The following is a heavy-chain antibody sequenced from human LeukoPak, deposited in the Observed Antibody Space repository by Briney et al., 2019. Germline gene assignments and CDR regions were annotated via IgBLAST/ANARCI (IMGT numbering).Heavy chain of an antibody. V-gene: IGHV3-48*03. CDR2: ISSSGSTI. CDR3: AELGITMIGGV. D-gene: IGHD3-10*02. J-gene: IGHJ6*04. CDR1: GFTFSSYE. Sequence: GGSLSLSWAASGFTFSSYEMKWVRQAPGKGLEWVSYISSSGSTIYYADSVKGRFTISRDNAKNSLYLQMNSLRAEDTAVYYCAELGITMIGGVWGKGTTVTISS.